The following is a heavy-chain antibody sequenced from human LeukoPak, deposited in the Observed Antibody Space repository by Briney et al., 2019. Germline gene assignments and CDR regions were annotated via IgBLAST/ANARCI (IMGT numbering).Heavy chain of an antibody. D-gene: IGHD2-15*01. CDR1: GGSISSGGYY. CDR3: AAQDVNWFDP. V-gene: IGHV4-31*03. CDR2: IYYSGST. Sequence: SETLSLTCTVSGGSISSGGYYWSWIRQHPGKGLEWIGYIYYSGSTYYNPSLKSRVTISVDTSKNQFSLKLSSVTAADTAVYYSAAQDVNWFDPWGQGTLVTVSS. J-gene: IGHJ5*02.